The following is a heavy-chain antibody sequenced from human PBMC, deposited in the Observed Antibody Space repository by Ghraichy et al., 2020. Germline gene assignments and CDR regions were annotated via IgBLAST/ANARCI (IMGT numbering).Heavy chain of an antibody. V-gene: IGHV4-4*02. CDR3: TREAFTFIENWFDP. Sequence: SETLSLTCAVSGGSIRSYHWWSWVRQPPGEGLEWIGEVYYNGSTNCNPSLKSRVTMSVDMSKNQFSLRLTSVTAADTAVYYCTREAFTFIENWFDPWGPGTLVTVSS. J-gene: IGHJ5*02. CDR1: GGSIRSYHW. CDR2: VYYNGST. D-gene: IGHD3-22*01.